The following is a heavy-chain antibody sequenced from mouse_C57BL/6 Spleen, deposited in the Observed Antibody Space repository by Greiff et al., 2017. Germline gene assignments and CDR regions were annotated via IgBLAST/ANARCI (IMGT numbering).Heavy chain of an antibody. V-gene: IGHV5-15*01. CDR2: ISNLAYSI. J-gene: IGHJ4*01. Sequence: EVQLVESGGGLVQPGGSLKLSCAASGFTFSDYGMAWVRQAPRKGPEWVAFISNLAYSIYYADTVTGRFTISRENAKNTLYLEMSSLRSEDTAMYYCARREGDYYAMDYWGQGTSVTVSS. CDR3: ARREGDYYAMDY. CDR1: GFTFSDYG.